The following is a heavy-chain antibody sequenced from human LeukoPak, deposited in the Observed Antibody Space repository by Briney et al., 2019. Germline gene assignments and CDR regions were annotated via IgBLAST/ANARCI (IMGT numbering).Heavy chain of an antibody. D-gene: IGHD5-12*01. CDR2: IYYSGST. CDR1: GGSISSGDYY. Sequence: SETLSLTCTVSGGSISSGDYYWSWIRQPPGKGLEWIGYIYYSGSTNYNPSLKSRVTISVDTSKNQFSLKLSSVTAADTAVYYCARDGYGWYFDLWGRGTLVTVSS. J-gene: IGHJ2*01. CDR3: ARDGYGWYFDL. V-gene: IGHV4-61*08.